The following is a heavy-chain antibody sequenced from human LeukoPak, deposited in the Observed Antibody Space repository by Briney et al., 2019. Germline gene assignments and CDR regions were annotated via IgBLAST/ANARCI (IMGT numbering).Heavy chain of an antibody. CDR3: ARGWKFWSGYGGDYYYYMDV. D-gene: IGHD3-3*01. CDR2: ISGYNSNT. J-gene: IGHJ6*03. V-gene: IGHV1-18*04. Sequence: ASVKVSCKASGYSFTSYGISWVRQAPGQGLEWMGWISGYNSNTNYAQRFQGRVTITTDTSITTAYMELSSLRSEDTAVYYCARGWKFWSGYGGDYYYYMDVWGKGTTVTVSS. CDR1: GYSFTSYG.